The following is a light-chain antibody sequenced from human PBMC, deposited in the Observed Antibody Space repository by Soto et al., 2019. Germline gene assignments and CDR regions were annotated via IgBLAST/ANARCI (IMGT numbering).Light chain of an antibody. CDR1: SSDVGGYDY. Sequence: QSALTQPASVSGSPGQSITISCTGTSSDVGGYDYVSWYQQHPGKVPKLMIYDVSSRPSGVSNRFSGSKSCNTASLTISGLQAEDEADYYCSSYASSGTLVFGGGTKLTAL. CDR2: DVS. CDR3: SSYASSGTLV. V-gene: IGLV2-14*01. J-gene: IGLJ3*02.